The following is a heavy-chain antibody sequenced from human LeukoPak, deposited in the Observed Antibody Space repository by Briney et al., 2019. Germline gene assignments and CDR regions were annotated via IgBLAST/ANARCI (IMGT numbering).Heavy chain of an antibody. Sequence: ASVKVSCKASGYTFTSYGISWVRQAPGQGLEWMGWISAYNGNTNYAQKLHGRITMTTDTSTSTAYMELRSLRSDDTAVYYCARDTDYDILTGYYSIDYWGQGTLVTVSS. D-gene: IGHD3-9*01. CDR2: ISAYNGNT. CDR3: ARDTDYDILTGYYSIDY. J-gene: IGHJ4*02. V-gene: IGHV1-18*04. CDR1: GYTFTSYG.